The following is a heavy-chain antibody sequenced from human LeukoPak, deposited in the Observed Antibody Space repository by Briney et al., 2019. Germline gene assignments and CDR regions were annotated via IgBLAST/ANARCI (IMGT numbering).Heavy chain of an antibody. Sequence: ASVKVSCKASGYTFTGYYMHWVRQAPGQGLEWMGRINPNSGGTNYAQKFQGRVTMTRDTSISTAYMELSRLRSDDTAVYYCARPYGSGSYYSDYWGQGTLVIVSS. V-gene: IGHV1-2*06. CDR2: INPNSGGT. CDR3: ARPYGSGSYYSDY. D-gene: IGHD3-10*01. J-gene: IGHJ4*02. CDR1: GYTFTGYY.